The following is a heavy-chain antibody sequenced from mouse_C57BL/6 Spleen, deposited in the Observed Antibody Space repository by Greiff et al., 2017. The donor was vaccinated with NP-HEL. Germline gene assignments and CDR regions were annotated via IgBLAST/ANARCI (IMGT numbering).Heavy chain of an antibody. D-gene: IGHD2-1*01. J-gene: IGHJ4*01. Sequence: EVKLVESGPGMVKPSQSLSLTCTVTGYSITSGYDWHWIRHFPGNKLEWMGYISYSGSTNYNPSLKSRISITHDTSKNHFFLKLNSVTTEDTATYYCARGRNYDAMDYWGQGTSVTVSS. CDR2: ISYSGST. CDR1: GYSITSGYD. CDR3: ARGRNYDAMDY. V-gene: IGHV3-1*01.